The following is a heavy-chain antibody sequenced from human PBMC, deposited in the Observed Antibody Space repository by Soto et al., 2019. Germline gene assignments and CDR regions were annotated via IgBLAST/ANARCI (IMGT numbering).Heavy chain of an antibody. V-gene: IGHV3-33*01. CDR2: IWYDGSNK. CDR3: ARDDYYDSSGYHYWAFDI. J-gene: IGHJ3*02. Sequence: PGGSLRLSCAASGFTFSSYGMHWVRQAPGKGLEWVAVIWYDGSNKYYADSVKGRFTISRDNSKNTLYLQMNSLRAEDTAVYYCARDDYYDSSGYHYWAFDIWGQGTMVTVSS. D-gene: IGHD3-22*01. CDR1: GFTFSSYG.